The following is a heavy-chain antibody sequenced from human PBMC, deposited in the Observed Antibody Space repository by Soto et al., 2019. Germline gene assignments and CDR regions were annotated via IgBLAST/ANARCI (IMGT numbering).Heavy chain of an antibody. J-gene: IGHJ6*02. Sequence: GESLKISCKGSGYSFTSYWIGWVRQMPGKGLEWMGIIYPGDSDTRYSPSFQGQVTISADKSISTAYLQWSSLKASDTAMYYCARHHGDSSGYYSSNYYYYGMDVWGQGTTVTVSS. CDR3: ARHHGDSSGYYSSNYYYYGMDV. D-gene: IGHD3-22*01. V-gene: IGHV5-51*01. CDR2: IYPGDSDT. CDR1: GYSFTSYW.